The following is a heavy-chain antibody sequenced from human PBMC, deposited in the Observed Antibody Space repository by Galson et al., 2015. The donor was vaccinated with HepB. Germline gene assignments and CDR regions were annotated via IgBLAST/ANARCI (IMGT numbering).Heavy chain of an antibody. Sequence: LRLSCAASGFTFNSNAMHWVRQAPGKGLEWLGVTSYDGSQKYYADSVKGRFTISRDNSKNTLYLEMISLRPEDAAVYYCARDVQRYFVWSTHFDYWGQGTPVTVSS. CDR2: TSYDGSQK. CDR1: GFTFNSNA. J-gene: IGHJ4*02. V-gene: IGHV3-30*14. D-gene: IGHD3-9*01. CDR3: ARDVQRYFVWSTHFDY.